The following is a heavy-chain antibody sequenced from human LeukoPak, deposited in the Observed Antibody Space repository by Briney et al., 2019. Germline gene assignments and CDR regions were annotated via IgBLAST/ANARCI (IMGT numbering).Heavy chain of an antibody. D-gene: IGHD3-10*02. Sequence: PGGSLRLSCAASGFTFSDYSLNWVRQAPGKGLEWVSYISGIIFYADSVKGRFTISRDNAKNSLYLQMNSLRAEDTAVYYCARDLVPDYWGQGTLVTVSS. CDR1: GFTFSDYS. J-gene: IGHJ4*02. CDR2: ISGII. V-gene: IGHV3-69-1*02. CDR3: ARDLVPDY.